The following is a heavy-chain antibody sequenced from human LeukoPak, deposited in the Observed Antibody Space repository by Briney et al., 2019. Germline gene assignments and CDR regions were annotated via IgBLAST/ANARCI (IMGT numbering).Heavy chain of an antibody. D-gene: IGHD4-17*01. CDR3: ARNTPNYGDFDF. J-gene: IGHJ4*02. V-gene: IGHV1-8*01. CDR1: GYTFTSYD. CDR2: MNPNSGDT. Sequence: GASVKVSCKASGYTFTSYDFNWVRQAPGQGLEWLGWMNPNSGDTGYAQRFQGRASMTRDTSITTAYMELSGLRSDDTAIYYCARNTPNYGDFDFWGQGTLVTVSS.